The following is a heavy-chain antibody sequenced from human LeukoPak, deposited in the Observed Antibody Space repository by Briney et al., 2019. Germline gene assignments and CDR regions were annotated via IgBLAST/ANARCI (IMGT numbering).Heavy chain of an antibody. Sequence: GGSLRLPCAASGFTFSNAWMTWVRQAPGKGLEWVGRIYRNADGGTTDYAAPVKGRFTISRDDSKNTLYLQMNSLKTEDTAVYYCTTDSYCSTTTCYASSNYYYGLDAWGQGTSVTVSS. V-gene: IGHV3-15*05. D-gene: IGHD2-2*01. CDR3: TTDSYCSTTTCYASSNYYYGLDA. J-gene: IGHJ6*02. CDR2: IYRNADGGTT. CDR1: GFTFSNAW.